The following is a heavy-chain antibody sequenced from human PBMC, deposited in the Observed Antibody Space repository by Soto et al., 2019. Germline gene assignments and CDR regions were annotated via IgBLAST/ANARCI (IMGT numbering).Heavy chain of an antibody. Sequence: HVQVHQWGAGLLKPSETLSLTCAIYGGSFSGSYWSWIRQPPGKGMEWMGEVDHSGSSTFNPSLWSRVSIAADTSKNQFSLKVHSVTAADTAVTYCARGRRRHIVVRPGKGVIGTPGGFDIWCQGTVVTVSS. CDR2: VDHSGSS. CDR1: GGSFSGSY. J-gene: IGHJ3*02. D-gene: IGHD1-7*01. V-gene: IGHV4-34*01. CDR3: ARGRRRHIVVRPGKGVIGTPGGFDI.